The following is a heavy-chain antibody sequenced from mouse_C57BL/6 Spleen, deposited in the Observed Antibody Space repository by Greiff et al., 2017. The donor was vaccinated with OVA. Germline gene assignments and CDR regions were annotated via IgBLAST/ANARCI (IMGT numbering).Heavy chain of an antibody. J-gene: IGHJ1*03. V-gene: IGHV1-52*01. CDR1: GYTFTSYW. CDR3: ARFGRNWYFDV. CDR2: IDPSDSET. Sequence: QVQLQQPGAELVRPGSSVKLSCKASGYTFTSYWMHWVKQRPIQGLEWIGNIDPSDSETHYNQKFKDKATLTVDKSSSTAYMQLSSLTSEDSAVYYCARFGRNWYFDVWGTGTTVTGSS.